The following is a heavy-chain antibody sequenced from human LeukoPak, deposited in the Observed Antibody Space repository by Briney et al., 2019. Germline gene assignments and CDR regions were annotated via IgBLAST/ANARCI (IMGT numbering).Heavy chain of an antibody. CDR3: ARPRGSGYDLDFDY. CDR2: ISYSGVT. CDR1: GASVSSPDYF. Sequence: SETLSLTCTVSGASVSSPDYFWNWIRQPPGKGLEWIGSISYSGVTFYNPSLKSRLTMSLDTSKNQFSLRLTSVTVADTAVYYCARPRGSGYDLDFDYWGQGTPVSVSS. V-gene: IGHV4-30-4*08. J-gene: IGHJ4*02. D-gene: IGHD5-12*01.